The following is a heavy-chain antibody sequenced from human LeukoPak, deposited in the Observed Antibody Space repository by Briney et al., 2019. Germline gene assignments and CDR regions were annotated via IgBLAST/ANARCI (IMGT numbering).Heavy chain of an antibody. Sequence: SETLSLTCTVSGGSISSYYWSWIRQPAGKGLEWIGRIYTSGSTNYNPTLKSRVTMSVDTSKNQFSLKLSSVTAADTAVYYCARAVAATAPDYFDYWGQGTLVTVSS. CDR3: ARAVAATAPDYFDY. D-gene: IGHD6-19*01. V-gene: IGHV4-4*07. CDR1: GGSISSYY. J-gene: IGHJ4*02. CDR2: IYTSGST.